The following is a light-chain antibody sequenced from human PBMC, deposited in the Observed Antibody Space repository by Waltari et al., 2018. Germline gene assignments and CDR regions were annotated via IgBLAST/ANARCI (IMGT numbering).Light chain of an antibody. Sequence: QSVLTQPPSASGTPGQRVTIPCSGGSPNIGINYVYWYQQPPGTAPKLPISRKNQRPSGVPARFSGSKSGTSASLAISGLRSEDEADYYCAAWDDSLFGRVFGGGTKLTVL. CDR3: AAWDDSLFGRV. J-gene: IGLJ3*02. CDR2: RKN. V-gene: IGLV1-47*01. CDR1: SPNIGINY.